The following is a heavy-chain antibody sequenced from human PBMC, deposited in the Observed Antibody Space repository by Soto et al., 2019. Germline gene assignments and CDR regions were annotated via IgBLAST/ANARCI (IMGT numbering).Heavy chain of an antibody. V-gene: IGHV3-30*18. CDR2: ISYDGSNK. CDR1: GVTLCSYG. J-gene: IGHJ5*02. D-gene: IGHD2-15*01. CDR3: AKDLGGGNPTDH. Sequence: PGGSLRLSCAASGVTLCSYGMHWVRQAPGKGLEWVAVISYDGSNKYYADSVKGRFTISRDNSKNTLYLQMNSLRAEDTAVYYCAKDLGGGNPTDHWGQGTLVTVSS.